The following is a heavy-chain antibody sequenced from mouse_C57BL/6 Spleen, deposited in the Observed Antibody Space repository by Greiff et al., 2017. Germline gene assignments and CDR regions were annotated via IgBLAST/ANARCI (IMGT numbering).Heavy chain of an antibody. Sequence: VMLVESEGDLVKPGGSLKLSCAASGFTFSSYGMSWFRQTPDKRLEWVATISSGDSYTYYPDSVKGRFTLSRDNAKNTLDLQMRSLKSEDTAMYYCARKGRIYDYDDYWGQGTTLTVSS. D-gene: IGHD2-4*01. J-gene: IGHJ2*01. CDR1: GFTFSSYG. CDR2: ISSGDSYT. CDR3: ARKGRIYDYDDY. V-gene: IGHV5-6*02.